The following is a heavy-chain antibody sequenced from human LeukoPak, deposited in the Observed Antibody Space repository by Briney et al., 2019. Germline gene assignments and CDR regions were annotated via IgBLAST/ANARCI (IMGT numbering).Heavy chain of an antibody. D-gene: IGHD3-22*01. CDR3: SRDQGYFDTGGYSDY. CDR1: GFTVSSNY. J-gene: IGHJ4*02. CDR2: IRSEASGGTT. Sequence: GGSLRLSCAASGFTVSSNYMSWVRQAPGKGLEWVGFIRSEASGGTTEYAASVKGRFTISRDDSRSIAYLQMNSLKAEDTAVYYCSRDQGYFDTGGYSDYWGQGTLVTVSS. V-gene: IGHV3-71*01.